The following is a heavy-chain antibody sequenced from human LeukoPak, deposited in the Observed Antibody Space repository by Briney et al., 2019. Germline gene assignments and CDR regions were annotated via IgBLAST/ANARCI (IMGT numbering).Heavy chain of an antibody. CDR1: GYTFTGYY. V-gene: IGHV1-2*02. Sequence: GASVKVSCKASGYTFTGYYMHWVRQAPGQGLEWMGWINPNSGGTNYAQKLQGRVTMTRDTSISTAYMELSRLRSDDTAVYYCARVGDIVVVPAAIFFDYWGQGTLVTVSS. J-gene: IGHJ4*02. CDR2: INPNSGGT. D-gene: IGHD2-2*01. CDR3: ARVGDIVVVPAAIFFDY.